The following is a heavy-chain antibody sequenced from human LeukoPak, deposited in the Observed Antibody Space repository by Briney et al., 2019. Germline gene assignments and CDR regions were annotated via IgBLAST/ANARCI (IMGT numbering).Heavy chain of an antibody. CDR3: ARDPAHANSGSLDY. D-gene: IGHD1-26*01. J-gene: IGHJ4*02. CDR1: GFTFTSPT. Sequence: GASVKVSCKASGFTFTSPTMQWVRQARGQRLEWIGWIVVGSGNTNYAQKFHERVTITRDMSTSTAYMELRSLRSEDTAVYYCARDPAHANSGSLDYWGQGTLVTVSS. V-gene: IGHV1-58*02. CDR2: IVVGSGNT.